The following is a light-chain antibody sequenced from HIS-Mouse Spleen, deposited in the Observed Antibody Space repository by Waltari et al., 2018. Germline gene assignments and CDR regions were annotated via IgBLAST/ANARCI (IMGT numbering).Light chain of an antibody. CDR1: SLRSYY. J-gene: IGLJ2*01. CDR2: VKN. CDR3: NSRDSSGNHVV. V-gene: IGLV3-19*01. Sequence: SSELTQDPAVSVALGQTVRIPCQGDSLRSYYPSCYQQKPGQAPVIVIYVKNSRPSGIPDRFSGSSSGNTASLTITGAQAEDEADYYCNSRDSSGNHVVFGGGTKLTVL.